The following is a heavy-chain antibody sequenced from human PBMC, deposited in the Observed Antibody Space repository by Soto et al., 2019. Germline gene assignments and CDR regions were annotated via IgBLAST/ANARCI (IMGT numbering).Heavy chain of an antibody. J-gene: IGHJ5*02. V-gene: IGHV3-74*01. CDR3: ARGRFLEWLFPFDP. CDR2: INSDGSST. Sequence: EVKLVESGGGLVQPGGSLRLSCAASGFTFSSYWMHWVRQAPGKGLVWVSRINSDGSSTSYADSVKGRFTISRDNAKNTLYLQMNSLRAEDTAVYYCARGRFLEWLFPFDPWGQGTLVTVSS. D-gene: IGHD3-3*01. CDR1: GFTFSSYW.